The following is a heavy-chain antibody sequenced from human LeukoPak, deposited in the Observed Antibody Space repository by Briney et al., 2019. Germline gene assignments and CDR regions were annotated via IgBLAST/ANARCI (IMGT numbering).Heavy chain of an antibody. CDR1: GGTFSNYA. CDR2: IVPLLATT. Sequence: SVKVSCKASGGTFSNYATSWVRQAPGQGLEWMGRIVPLLATTNYAQKFLGRVTITADKSTRTVYMEMSSLRSEDTAVYYCARAEVGFFDSWGQGTLVTVSS. CDR3: ARAEVGFFDS. D-gene: IGHD1-26*01. V-gene: IGHV1-69*04. J-gene: IGHJ4*02.